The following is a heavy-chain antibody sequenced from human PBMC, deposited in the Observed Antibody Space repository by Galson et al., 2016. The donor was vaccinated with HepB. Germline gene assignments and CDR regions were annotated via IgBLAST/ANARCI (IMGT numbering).Heavy chain of an antibody. V-gene: IGHV3-7*01. CDR2: IKEDGTEK. CDR3: AREGLADGSYFDY. D-gene: IGHD5-24*01. CDR1: GFTFTNYW. Sequence: SLRLSCAASGFTFTNYWMTWVRQAPGKGLEWVANIKEDGTEKCYADSVKGRFTISRDNARNSLYLQMNSLRAEDTGIYYCAREGLADGSYFDYWGRGTLSPS. J-gene: IGHJ4*02.